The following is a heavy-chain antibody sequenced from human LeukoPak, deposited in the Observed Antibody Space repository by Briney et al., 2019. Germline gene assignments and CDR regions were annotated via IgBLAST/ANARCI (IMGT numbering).Heavy chain of an antibody. D-gene: IGHD3-16*01. CDR2: INSSCRNI. Sequence: GGSLTLSCAASGFTFSDYEMHWLRPPPARERAGVSYINSSCRNIFYPHSLKGRFTLSIDNAKHSLYLQVNILRVGETAVYYLSREGGINSPGRWGQGTLVTVSS. J-gene: IGHJ4*02. CDR3: SREGGINSPGR. CDR1: GFTFSDYE. V-gene: IGHV3-48*03.